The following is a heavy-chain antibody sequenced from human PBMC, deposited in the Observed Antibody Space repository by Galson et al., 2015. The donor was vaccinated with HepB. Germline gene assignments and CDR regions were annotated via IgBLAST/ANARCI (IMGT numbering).Heavy chain of an antibody. CDR1: GYSFTTYW. CDR2: IDPSDSYT. J-gene: IGHJ3*02. D-gene: IGHD6-13*01. V-gene: IGHV5-10-1*01. Sequence: QSGAEVKKPGESLRISCKGSGYSFTTYWINWVRQMPGKGLEWMGRIDPSDSYTNYSPSFQGHVTISADKSISTAYLQWSSLKASDTAMYYCTRRINPQTRPAAADPDDAFDIWGHGTMVTVSS. CDR3: TRRINPQTRPAAADPDDAFDI.